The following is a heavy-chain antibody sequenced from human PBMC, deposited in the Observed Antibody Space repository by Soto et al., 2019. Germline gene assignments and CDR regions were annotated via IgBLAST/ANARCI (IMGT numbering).Heavy chain of an antibody. CDR2: INHSGST. J-gene: IGHJ4*02. CDR3: ARLGGAVAPVDY. Sequence: SETLSLTCAVYGGSFSGYYWSWTRQPPGKGLEWIGEINHSGSTNYNPSLKSRVTISVDTSKNQFSLKLSSVTAADTAVYYCARLGGAVAPVDYWGQGTLVTVSS. CDR1: GGSFSGYY. V-gene: IGHV4-34*01. D-gene: IGHD6-19*01.